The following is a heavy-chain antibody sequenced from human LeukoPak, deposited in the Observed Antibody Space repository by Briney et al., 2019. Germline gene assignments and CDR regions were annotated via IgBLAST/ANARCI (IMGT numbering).Heavy chain of an antibody. CDR3: ASSPVTYDYLWGKYRPAYYFDY. D-gene: IGHD3-16*02. Sequence: GGSLRLSCAASGFTFSNYSMIWVRQAPGKGLEWVSSITSKSTYIYYVDSVKGRFTISRDNAKKSLFLQMNRLRAEDTAVYYCASSPVTYDYLWGKYRPAYYFDYWGQGSLVTVSS. CDR1: GFTFSNYS. CDR2: ITSKSTYI. J-gene: IGHJ4*02. V-gene: IGHV3-21*01.